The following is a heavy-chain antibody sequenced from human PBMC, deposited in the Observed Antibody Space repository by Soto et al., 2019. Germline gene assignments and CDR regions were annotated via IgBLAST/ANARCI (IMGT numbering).Heavy chain of an antibody. Sequence: SETLSLTCTVSGGSSSSSSYYWGWIRQPPGKGLEWIGSIYYSGSTYYNPSLKSRVSISVDTSKNQFSLKLSSVTAADTAVYYCASQIDYSNDFSMDFDYWGRRTLVTVSS. CDR1: GGSSSSSSYY. D-gene: IGHD4-4*01. J-gene: IGHJ4*02. CDR2: IYYSGST. V-gene: IGHV4-39*01. CDR3: ASQIDYSNDFSMDFDY.